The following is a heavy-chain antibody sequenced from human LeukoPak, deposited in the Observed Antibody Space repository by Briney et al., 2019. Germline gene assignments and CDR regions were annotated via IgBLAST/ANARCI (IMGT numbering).Heavy chain of an antibody. CDR2: IRYDGSNK. CDR3: ASGQSVRFDI. Sequence: GGSLRLSCAASGFTFSSYGMHWVRQAPGKGLEWVAFIRYDGSNKYYADSVKGRFTISRDNSKNTLYLQMNSLRAEDTAVYYCASGQSVRFDIWGQGTMVTVSS. CDR1: GFTFSSYG. J-gene: IGHJ3*02. V-gene: IGHV3-30*02. D-gene: IGHD4-17*01.